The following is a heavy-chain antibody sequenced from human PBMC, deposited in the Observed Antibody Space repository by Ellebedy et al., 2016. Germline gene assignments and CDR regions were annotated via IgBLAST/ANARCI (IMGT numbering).Heavy chain of an antibody. D-gene: IGHD4-11*01. CDR1: GFIFSTYA. CDR3: AKGRPISNYPFRYYYYYYMDL. CDR2: MSGSGGNT. J-gene: IGHJ6*03. Sequence: GGSLRLSXAASGFIFSTYAMSWVRQAPGKGLEWVSTMSGSGGNTYYADSMKGRFTISRDNSRNTLYLQMNSLRADDTAVYYCAKGRPISNYPFRYYYYYYMDLWGKGTTVTVSS. V-gene: IGHV3-23*01.